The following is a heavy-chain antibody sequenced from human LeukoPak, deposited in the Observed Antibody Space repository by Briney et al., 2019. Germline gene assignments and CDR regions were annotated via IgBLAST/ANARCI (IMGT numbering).Heavy chain of an antibody. CDR1: GGTFSSYA. CDR2: IIPILGIA. D-gene: IGHD6-13*01. Sequence: SVKVSCKHSGGTFSSYAISWVRQAPGQGLEWMGRIIPILGIANYAQKFHGRVTITADKSTSTAYMELSSLRSEDTAVYYCARDIAPSRSHTIAAAGTDLWGRGTLVTVSS. J-gene: IGHJ2*01. CDR3: ARDIAPSRSHTIAAAGTDL. V-gene: IGHV1-69*04.